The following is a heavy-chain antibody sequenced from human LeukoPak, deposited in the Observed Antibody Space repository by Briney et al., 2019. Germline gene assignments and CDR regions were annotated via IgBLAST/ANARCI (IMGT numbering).Heavy chain of an antibody. V-gene: IGHV3-30-3*01. Sequence: GGSLRLSCAASGLTFSSYAMHWVRQAPGKGLEWVAVISYDGSNKYYADSVKGRFTISRDNSKNTLYLQMNSLRAEDTAVYYCAREARSNSGFDYWGQGTLVTVSS. D-gene: IGHD4-11*01. CDR3: AREARSNSGFDY. J-gene: IGHJ4*02. CDR2: ISYDGSNK. CDR1: GLTFSSYA.